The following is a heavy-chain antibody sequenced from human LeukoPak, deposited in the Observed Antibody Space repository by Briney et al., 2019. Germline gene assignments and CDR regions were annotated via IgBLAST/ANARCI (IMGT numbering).Heavy chain of an antibody. CDR3: ARDSDAGFDY. CDR2: IWYDGSNK. CDR1: GFTFSSYG. Sequence: PGRSLRLSCAASGFTFSSYGMHWVRQAPDKGLEWVAVIWYDGSNKYYADSVKGRFTISRDNAKRTLYLQMISLRAEDTAIYYCARDSDAGFDYWGQGTLVTVSS. V-gene: IGHV3-33*01. J-gene: IGHJ4*02.